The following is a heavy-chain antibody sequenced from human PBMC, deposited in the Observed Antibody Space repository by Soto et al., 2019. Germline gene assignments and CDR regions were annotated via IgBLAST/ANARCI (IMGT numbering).Heavy chain of an antibody. CDR2: IRSKANSYAT. V-gene: IGHV3-73*02. J-gene: IGHJ4*02. Sequence: EVPLVESGGGLVQPGGSLKLSCAASGFTFSGSAMHWVRQASGKGLEWVGRIRSKANSYATAYAASVKGRFTISRDDSKNTAYLQMNSLKTEDTAVYYCTRPDYGGNPRGDYWGQGTLVTVSS. D-gene: IGHD4-17*01. CDR1: GFTFSGSA. CDR3: TRPDYGGNPRGDY.